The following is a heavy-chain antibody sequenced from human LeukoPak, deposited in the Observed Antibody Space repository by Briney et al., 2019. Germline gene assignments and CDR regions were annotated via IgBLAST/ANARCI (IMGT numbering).Heavy chain of an antibody. V-gene: IGHV1-18*01. Sequence: ASVKVSCKASGYSFTSFGISLVRQAPGQGLEWMGWSSAYNGNTNYVQKFQGRVTMTTDTSTSTAYMELRSLRSDDTAVFYCVRDLGVDTSMIFFDFWGQGTLVTVSS. J-gene: IGHJ4*02. D-gene: IGHD5-18*01. CDR1: GYSFTSFG. CDR3: VRDLGVDTSMIFFDF. CDR2: SSAYNGNT.